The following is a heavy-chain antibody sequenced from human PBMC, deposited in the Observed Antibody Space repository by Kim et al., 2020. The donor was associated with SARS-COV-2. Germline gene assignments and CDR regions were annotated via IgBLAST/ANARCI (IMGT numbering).Heavy chain of an antibody. CDR2: GGT. Sequence: GGTNYAQKFQRRVTRTRDTSISTAYMELSRLRADDTAVYYCARGYSSVDPWGQGTLVTVSS. V-gene: IGHV1-2*02. D-gene: IGHD5-18*01. J-gene: IGHJ5*02. CDR3: ARGYSSVDP.